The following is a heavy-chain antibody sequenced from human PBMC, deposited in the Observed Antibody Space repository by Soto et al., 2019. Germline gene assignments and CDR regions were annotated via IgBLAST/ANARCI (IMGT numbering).Heavy chain of an antibody. Sequence: ASVKGSCKASGYTLTGDYVDWVRQAPGQGLEWMGWINPNSGGTNYAQKFQGWVTMTRDTSISTAYMELSRLRSDDTAVYYCARATTTYYDILTGPNMNYYYYGMDVWGQGTTVTVSS. D-gene: IGHD3-9*01. CDR1: GYTLTGDY. CDR3: ARATTTYYDILTGPNMNYYYYGMDV. J-gene: IGHJ6*02. CDR2: INPNSGGT. V-gene: IGHV1-2*04.